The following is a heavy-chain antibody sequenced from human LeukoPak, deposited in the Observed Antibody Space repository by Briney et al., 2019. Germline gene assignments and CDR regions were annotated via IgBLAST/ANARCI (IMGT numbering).Heavy chain of an antibody. D-gene: IGHD4-23*01. Sequence: PGGSLRLSCAASGFTFDDYAMHWVRQAPGKGLEWVSGISWNSGSIDYADSVKGRFTISRDNAKNSLYLQTNSLRAEDTAFYYCAKAEGFFGGYYDHWGQGTLVTVSS. CDR1: GFTFDDYA. CDR3: AKAEGFFGGYYDH. CDR2: ISWNSGSI. J-gene: IGHJ4*02. V-gene: IGHV3-9*01.